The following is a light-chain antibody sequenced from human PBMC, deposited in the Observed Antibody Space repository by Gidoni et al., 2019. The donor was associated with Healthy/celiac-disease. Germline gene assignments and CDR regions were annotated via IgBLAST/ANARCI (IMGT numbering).Light chain of an antibody. V-gene: IGKV1-39*01. CDR1: QSISSY. Sequence: DIQMTQSPSSLSSSVGDRVTITCRASQSISSYLNLYQQKPGKAPKLLIYAASSLQSGVPSRFSGSGSGTDFTLTISSLQPEDFATYYCQQSYSTPLTFGQXTKVEIK. CDR2: AAS. CDR3: QQSYSTPLT. J-gene: IGKJ1*01.